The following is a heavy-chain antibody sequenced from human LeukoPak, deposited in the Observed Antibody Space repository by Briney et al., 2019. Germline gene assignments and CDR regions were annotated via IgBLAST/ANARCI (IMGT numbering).Heavy chain of an antibody. D-gene: IGHD2-15*01. CDR1: GYSFTNYW. CDR3: ARREYCSGGSCYSSTMSWFDP. V-gene: IGHV5-51*01. J-gene: IGHJ5*02. CDR2: IYPGDSHT. Sequence: GESLKISCKGSGYSFTNYWIGWVRQMRGKGLEWMGIIYPGDSHTRYSPSFQGQVTISADKSISTAYLQWSSLKASDTAMYYCARREYCSGGSCYSSTMSWFDPWGQGTLVTVSS.